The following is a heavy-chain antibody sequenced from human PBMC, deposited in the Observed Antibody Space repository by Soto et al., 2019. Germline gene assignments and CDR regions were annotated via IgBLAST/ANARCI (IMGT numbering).Heavy chain of an antibody. D-gene: IGHD1-26*01. Sequence: GGSLRLSCAASGFTFSSYGMHWVRQAPGKGLEWVAVIWYDGSNKYYADSVKGRFTISRDNSKNTLYLQMNSLRAEDTAVYYCASLYSGSYHPALPPAFDIWGQGTMVTVSS. V-gene: IGHV3-33*01. CDR3: ASLYSGSYHPALPPAFDI. CDR2: IWYDGSNK. CDR1: GFTFSSYG. J-gene: IGHJ3*02.